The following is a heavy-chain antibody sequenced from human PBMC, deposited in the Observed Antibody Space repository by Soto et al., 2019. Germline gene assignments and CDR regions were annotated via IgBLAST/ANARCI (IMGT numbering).Heavy chain of an antibody. D-gene: IGHD2-2*01. V-gene: IGHV4-34*01. CDR1: GGSLTYYS. J-gene: IGHJ4*02. CDR2: INHSGST. Sequence: QVQLQQWGAGLLKPSETLSLTCAVYGGSLTYYSWTWIRQPPGKGLEWIGEINHSGSTNYNPSLKSRVTISADTSKNQISLKLNSVTAADTAVYYCARGIDCSSTSCQYIDWGQGTLVTVSS. CDR3: ARGIDCSSTSCQYID.